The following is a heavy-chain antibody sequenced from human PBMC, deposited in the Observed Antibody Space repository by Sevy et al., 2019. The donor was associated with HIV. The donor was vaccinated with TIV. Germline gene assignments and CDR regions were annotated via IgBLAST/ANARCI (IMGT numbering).Heavy chain of an antibody. Sequence: SGPTLVKPTQTLTLTCTFSGFSLSTSGVGVGWIRQPPGKALEWLALIYWNDDKRYSPSLKSRLTTTKDTSKNQVVLKMTNMDPVDTATYYCARHPGYYDSSGYYIGFDYWGQGTLVTVSS. CDR2: IYWNDDK. CDR1: GFSLSTSGVG. V-gene: IGHV2-5*01. CDR3: ARHPGYYDSSGYYIGFDY. D-gene: IGHD3-22*01. J-gene: IGHJ4*02.